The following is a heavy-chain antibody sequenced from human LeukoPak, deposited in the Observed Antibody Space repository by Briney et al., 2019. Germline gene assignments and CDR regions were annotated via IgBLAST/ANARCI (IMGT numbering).Heavy chain of an antibody. J-gene: IGHJ4*02. V-gene: IGHV3-23*01. D-gene: IGHD3-10*01. Sequence: PGGSLRLSCAASGFTFSSYAMSWVRQAPGKGLEWVSAISGSGGSTYYADSVKGRFTISRDNSKNTLYLQMNSLRAEDTAVYYCAKIFTPWFGELSSPQHFDYWGQGTLVTVSS. CDR3: AKIFTPWFGELSSPQHFDY. CDR1: GFTFSSYA. CDR2: ISGSGGST.